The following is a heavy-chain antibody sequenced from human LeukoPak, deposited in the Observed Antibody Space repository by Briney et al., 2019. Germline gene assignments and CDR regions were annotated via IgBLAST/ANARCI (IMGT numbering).Heavy chain of an antibody. CDR2: FDPEDGET. V-gene: IGHV1-24*01. D-gene: IGHD6-13*01. Sequence: ASVKVSCKVSGYTLTELSMHWVRQAPGKGLEWMGGFDPEDGETIYAQKFQGRVTMTEDTSTDTAYMEPSSLRSEDTAVYYCATPRGSWYGYYFDYWGQGTLVTASS. J-gene: IGHJ4*02. CDR1: GYTLTELS. CDR3: ATPRGSWYGYYFDY.